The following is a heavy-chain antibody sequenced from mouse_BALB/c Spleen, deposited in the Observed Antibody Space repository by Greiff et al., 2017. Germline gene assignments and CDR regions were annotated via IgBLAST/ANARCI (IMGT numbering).Heavy chain of an antibody. CDR2: IYPGSGST. V-gene: IGHV1S22*01. Sequence: LKQPGSELVRPGASVKLSCKASGYTFTSYWMHWVKQRHGQGLEWIGNIYPGSGSTNYDEKFKSKGTLTVDTSSSTAYMHLSSLTSEDSAVYYCTTAYYGMAMDYWGQGTSVTVSS. CDR1: GYTFTSYW. D-gene: IGHD2-10*01. CDR3: TTAYYGMAMDY. J-gene: IGHJ4*01.